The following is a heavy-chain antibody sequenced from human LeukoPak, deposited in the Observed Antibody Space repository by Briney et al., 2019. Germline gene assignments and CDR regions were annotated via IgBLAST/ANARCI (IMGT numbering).Heavy chain of an antibody. J-gene: IGHJ6*03. Sequence: PGGSLRLSCAASGFTFSNYWMTWVRRAPGKGLEWVADIKQDGSEKLYVNSVRGRFTISRDNAKMSLFLQMNSLRAEDTAVYYCARDNGVVHGVYYMDVWGKGTTVTVS. CDR3: ARDNGVVHGVYYMDV. CDR1: GFTFSNYW. CDR2: IKQDGSEK. V-gene: IGHV3-7*01. D-gene: IGHD3-3*01.